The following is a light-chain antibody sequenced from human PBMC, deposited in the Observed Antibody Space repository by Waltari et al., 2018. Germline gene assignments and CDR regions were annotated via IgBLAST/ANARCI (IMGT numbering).Light chain of an antibody. CDR3: QHYDNWPPSYT. V-gene: IGKV3-15*01. Sequence: ETMMTQSPGTLSVSPGQRATLSCRASQSVGRNLAWYQQKPGQAPRPLIYAASTRATGIPTRFAGSASGTEFTLTISSLQSEDFAVYYCQHYDNWPPSYTFGRGTKLEIE. CDR1: QSVGRN. J-gene: IGKJ2*01. CDR2: AAS.